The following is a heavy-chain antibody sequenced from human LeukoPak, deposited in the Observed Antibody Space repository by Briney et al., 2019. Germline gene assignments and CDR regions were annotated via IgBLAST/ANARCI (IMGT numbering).Heavy chain of an antibody. J-gene: IGHJ4*02. Sequence: ASVKVSCKASGYTFTYYYMHWVRQAPGQGLEWMGIINPSGGSPTYAQKFQGRVTMTRDTSTRTVYMELSSLRSEDTAVYYCARRSGGDSRYFDNWGQGTLVTVSS. V-gene: IGHV1-46*01. CDR3: ARRSGGDSRYFDN. D-gene: IGHD2-21*01. CDR1: GYTFTYYY. CDR2: INPSGGSP.